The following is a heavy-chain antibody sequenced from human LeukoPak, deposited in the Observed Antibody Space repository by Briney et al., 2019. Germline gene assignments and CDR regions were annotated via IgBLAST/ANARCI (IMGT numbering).Heavy chain of an antibody. Sequence: SETLSLTCTVSGGSISSYYWSWIRQPPGKGLEWIGYIYYSGSTNYNPSLKSRVTISVDTSKNQFSLKLSSVTAADTAVYYCASADLGPTRHLAYWGQGTLVTVSS. D-gene: IGHD2-2*01. J-gene: IGHJ4*02. CDR3: ASADLGPTRHLAY. CDR2: IYYSGST. CDR1: GGSISSYY. V-gene: IGHV4-59*01.